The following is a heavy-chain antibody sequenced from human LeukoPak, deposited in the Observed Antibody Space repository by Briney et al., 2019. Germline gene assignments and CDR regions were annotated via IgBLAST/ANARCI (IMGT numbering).Heavy chain of an antibody. CDR2: IWYDGSNK. V-gene: IGHV3-33*01. D-gene: IGHD2-21*02. CDR3: ARDRRRGDDGGYFDY. J-gene: IGHJ4*02. CDR1: GFTFSSYG. Sequence: PGGSLRLSCAASGFTFSSYGMHWVRQAPGKGLEWVVVIWYDGSNKYYADSVKGRFTISRDNSKNTLYLQMNSLRAEDTAVYYCARDRRRGDDGGYFDYWGQGTLVTVSS.